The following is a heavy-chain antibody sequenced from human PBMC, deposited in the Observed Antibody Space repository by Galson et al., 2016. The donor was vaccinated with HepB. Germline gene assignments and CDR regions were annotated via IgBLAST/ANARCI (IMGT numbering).Heavy chain of an antibody. V-gene: IGHV4-39*01. CDR1: GFSISSSSYY. Sequence: TLSLTCTVSGFSISSSSYYWGWIRQPPGKGLEWIGNFDYSGSTHYNPSLKSRVTMSADTSKNQFSLNLSTVTAADTAVYFCARGTHYGDFSDYWGHGTLVTVSS. D-gene: IGHD4-17*01. J-gene: IGHJ4*01. CDR2: FDYSGST. CDR3: ARGTHYGDFSDY.